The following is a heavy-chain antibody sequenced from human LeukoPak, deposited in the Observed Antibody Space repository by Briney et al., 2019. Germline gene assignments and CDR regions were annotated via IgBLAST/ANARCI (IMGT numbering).Heavy chain of an antibody. CDR3: AKALRSGGNYYFDY. J-gene: IGHJ4*02. D-gene: IGHD3-16*01. CDR1: GFTFSSYA. CDR2: ISGSGGST. V-gene: IGHV3-23*01. Sequence: SGGSLRLSCAASGFTFSSYAMSWVRQAPGKGLEWVSAISGSGGSTYYADSVKGRFTISRDNSKNTLYLQMNSLRAEDTAVYYCAKALRSGGNYYFDYWGQGTLVTVSS.